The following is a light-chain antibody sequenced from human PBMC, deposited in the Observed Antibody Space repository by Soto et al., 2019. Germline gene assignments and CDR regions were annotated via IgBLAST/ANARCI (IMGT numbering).Light chain of an antibody. CDR2: GAS. CDR3: QQYGSSPFIT. CDR1: QSLSSSF. J-gene: IGKJ5*01. V-gene: IGKV3-20*01. Sequence: EIVLTHSPGTLSLSPWERATLSCRASQSLSSSFLAWYQQKPGQAPRLLIYGASSRATGIPDRFSGSGSGTDFTLTVSRLEPEDFAVYYCQQYGSSPFITFGQGTRLEIK.